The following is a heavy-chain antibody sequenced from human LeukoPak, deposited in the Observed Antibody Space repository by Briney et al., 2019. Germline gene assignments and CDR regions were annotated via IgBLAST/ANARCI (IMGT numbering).Heavy chain of an antibody. CDR2: IKQDGSEK. D-gene: IGHD6-19*01. CDR1: GFTFSSYW. V-gene: IGHV3-7*01. Sequence: GGSLRLSCAASGFTFSSYWMSWVRQAPGKGLEWVANIKQDGSEKYYVDSVKGRFTISRDNAKNSLYLQMNSLRAEDTAVYYCARWSYSSGWFIDYWGQGTLVTVSS. CDR3: ARWSYSSGWFIDY. J-gene: IGHJ4*02.